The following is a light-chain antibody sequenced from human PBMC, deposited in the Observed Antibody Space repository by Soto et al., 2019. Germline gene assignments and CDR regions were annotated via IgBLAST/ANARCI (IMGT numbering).Light chain of an antibody. J-gene: IGKJ4*01. CDR2: GAS. CDR1: QSVSSN. CDR3: QQYNNWLT. V-gene: IGKV3-15*01. Sequence: EIVMTQSPATLSVSPGERATLSCRASQSVSSNLAWYQQKPGQAPRLLIYGASTRATGIPARFSGSGSETEFTLTIGSLQSEDFAVYYCQQYNNWLTFGGGTKVEIK.